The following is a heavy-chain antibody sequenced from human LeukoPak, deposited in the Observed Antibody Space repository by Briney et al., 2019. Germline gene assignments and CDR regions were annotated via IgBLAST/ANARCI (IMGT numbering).Heavy chain of an antibody. CDR1: GYTFTGYY. Sequence: ASVKVSXKASGYTFTGYYMHWVRQAPGQGLEWMGRINPNSGGTNYAQKFQGRVTMTRDTSISTAYMELSRLRSDDTAVYYCARTISGWYGGTFDYWGQGTLVTVSS. J-gene: IGHJ4*02. CDR3: ARTISGWYGGTFDY. V-gene: IGHV1-2*06. D-gene: IGHD6-19*01. CDR2: INPNSGGT.